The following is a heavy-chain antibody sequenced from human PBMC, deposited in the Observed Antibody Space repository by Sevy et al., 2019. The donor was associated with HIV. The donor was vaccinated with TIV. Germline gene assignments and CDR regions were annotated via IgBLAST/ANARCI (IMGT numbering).Heavy chain of an antibody. Sequence: GGSLRLSCAASGFTLSSVGIHWVRLTPGTGLEWLAFIGHDGNKYFYGASVKGRITTSRDNSKNTLSLQMNSLRVEDTAIYDFAKDYCVGNDCFLGWFDPRGQGTVVTVSS. D-gene: IGHD2-21*01. CDR2: IGHDGNKY. J-gene: IGHJ5*02. V-gene: IGHV3-30*02. CDR1: GFTLSSVG. CDR3: AKDYCVGNDCFLGWFDP.